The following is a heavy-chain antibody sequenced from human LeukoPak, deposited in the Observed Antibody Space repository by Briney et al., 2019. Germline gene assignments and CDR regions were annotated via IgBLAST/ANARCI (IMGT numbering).Heavy chain of an antibody. J-gene: IGHJ4*02. V-gene: IGHV3-21*01. CDR2: ISSSSSYI. CDR3: ARGVAATYFDY. D-gene: IGHD2-15*01. CDR1: GFTFSSYS. Sequence: GGALRLSCAASGFTFSSYSMNWVRQAPGKGLEWVSSISSSSSYIYYADSVKGRFTISRDNAKNSLYLQMNSLRAEDTAVYYCARGVAATYFDYWGQGTLVTVSS.